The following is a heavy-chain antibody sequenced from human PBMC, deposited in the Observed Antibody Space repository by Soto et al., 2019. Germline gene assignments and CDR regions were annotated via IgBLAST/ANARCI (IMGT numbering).Heavy chain of an antibody. Sequence: GASVKVSCKAAGYTSADFGISWVLQSPVRGLEWMGWVSGNDGASNPAPKVQGRITMTLDTSTGVSYMALRSLRSDDTAIYYCVRDQKYFRVNGNWFDSWGQGTLVTVSS. CDR3: VRDQKYFRVNGNWFDS. J-gene: IGHJ5*01. D-gene: IGHD2-2*01. V-gene: IGHV1-18*04. CDR1: GYTSADFG. CDR2: VSGNDGAS.